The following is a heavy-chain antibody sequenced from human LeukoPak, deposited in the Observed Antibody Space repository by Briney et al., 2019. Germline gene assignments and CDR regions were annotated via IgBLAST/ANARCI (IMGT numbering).Heavy chain of an antibody. Sequence: GASVKVSCKASGYTFASYGISWLRQAPGQGLEWVGWVSAYNGNTKYAQKVQGRVSMTTDTSTSTAYMELRSLRSDDTALYYCARVGCGYNCHYGMDVWGQGTTVNVSS. CDR3: ARVGCGYNCHYGMDV. J-gene: IGHJ6*02. CDR1: GYTFASYG. CDR2: VSAYNGNT. V-gene: IGHV1-18*01. D-gene: IGHD3-22*01.